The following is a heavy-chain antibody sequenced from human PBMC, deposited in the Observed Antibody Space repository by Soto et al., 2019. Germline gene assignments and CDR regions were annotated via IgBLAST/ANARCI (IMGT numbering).Heavy chain of an antibody. V-gene: IGHV4-59*01. Sequence: PSETLSLTCSVSGGSISGYYWSWIRQPPGKGLEWIGNVYYSGGGKYNPSVKRRVSISVDTSKNQFSLNLSSVTAADTAVYYCTGDGDGRMTTNPYYYYGMDVWGPGITVTVSS. D-gene: IGHD2-21*01. J-gene: IGHJ6*02. CDR1: GGSISGYY. CDR2: VYYSGGG. CDR3: TGDGDGRMTTNPYYYYGMDV.